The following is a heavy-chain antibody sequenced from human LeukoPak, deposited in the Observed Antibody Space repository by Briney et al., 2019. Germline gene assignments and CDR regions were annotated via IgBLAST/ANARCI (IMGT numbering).Heavy chain of an antibody. V-gene: IGHV3-23*01. CDR3: AKLVRGVIMAADY. Sequence: PGGTLRLSCAASRFNFSRYWMSWVRQAPGKGREWVSAISGSGGSTYYADSVKGRFTISRDNSKNTLYLQMNSLRAEDTAVDYCAKLVRGVIMAADYWGQGTLVTVSS. CDR1: RFNFSRYW. J-gene: IGHJ4*02. CDR2: ISGSGGST. D-gene: IGHD3-10*01.